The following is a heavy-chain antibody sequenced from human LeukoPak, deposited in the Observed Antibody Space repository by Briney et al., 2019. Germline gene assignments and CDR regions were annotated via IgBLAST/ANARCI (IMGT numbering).Heavy chain of an antibody. J-gene: IGHJ4*02. V-gene: IGHV3-23*01. CDR1: GFIFSSHA. Sequence: GGSLRLSCAASGFIFSSHATIWVRQAPGKGLEWVSIISGSLGVTNYGDSVKGRFTISRDNSKNTLYLQMNSLRAEDTAVYYCARGLGRPTDYWGQGTLVTVSS. CDR2: ISGSLGVT. D-gene: IGHD3-16*01. CDR3: ARGLGRPTDY.